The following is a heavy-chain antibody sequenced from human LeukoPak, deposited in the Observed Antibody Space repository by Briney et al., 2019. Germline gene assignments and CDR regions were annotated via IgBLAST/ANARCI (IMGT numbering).Heavy chain of an antibody. D-gene: IGHD3-22*01. CDR2: IKQDGTEK. Sequence: GGSLRLSCAASGFTFSSYAMCWVRQAPGKGLEWVANIKQDGTEKLYVDSVRGRFTISRDNAKNSLYLQMNSLRAEDTAVYFCAGGRGWLVDYWGQGTRVTVSS. J-gene: IGHJ4*02. CDR3: AGGRGWLVDY. V-gene: IGHV3-7*01. CDR1: GFTFSSYA.